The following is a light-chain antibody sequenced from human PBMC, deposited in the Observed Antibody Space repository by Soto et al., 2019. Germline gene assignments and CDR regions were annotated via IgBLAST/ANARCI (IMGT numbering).Light chain of an antibody. J-gene: IGKJ2*01. V-gene: IGKV3-11*01. CDR1: QSVSSY. CDR2: DAS. CDR3: QQRSNWPPYT. Sequence: EIVLTQSPATLSLSPGERATRSCRASQSVSSYLAWYQQKPGQAPRLIIYDASNRATGIPARFSGSGSGTDFTLTISSLEPEDFAVYYCQQRSNWPPYTFGQGIKLEIE.